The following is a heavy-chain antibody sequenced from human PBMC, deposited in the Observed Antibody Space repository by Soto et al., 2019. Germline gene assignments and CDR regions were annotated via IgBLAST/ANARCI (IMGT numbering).Heavy chain of an antibody. D-gene: IGHD5-18*01. CDR2: VSGGGGST. Sequence: EVQLLESGGGLVQPGGSLRLSCAASGLTFSSYAMNWVRQAPGKGLEGVSGVSGGGGSTYYADSVKGRFTISRDNSKNTLYLQMNSLRAEDTAVYYCAKDSSGYSYDHNAFDIWGQGTMVTVSS. CDR3: AKDSSGYSYDHNAFDI. J-gene: IGHJ3*02. V-gene: IGHV3-23*01. CDR1: GLTFSSYA.